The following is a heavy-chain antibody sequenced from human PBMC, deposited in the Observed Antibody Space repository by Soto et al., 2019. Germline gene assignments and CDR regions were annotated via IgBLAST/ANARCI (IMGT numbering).Heavy chain of an antibody. D-gene: IGHD4-17*01. V-gene: IGHV1-69*13. Sequence: GASVKVSCKASGGTFSSYAISWVRQAPGQGLERMGGIIPIFGTANYAQKFQGRVTITADESTSTAYMELSSLRSEDTAVYYCARDYGGNSIVIWGQGTLVTVSS. CDR1: GGTFSSYA. CDR2: IIPIFGTA. CDR3: ARDYGGNSIVI. J-gene: IGHJ4*02.